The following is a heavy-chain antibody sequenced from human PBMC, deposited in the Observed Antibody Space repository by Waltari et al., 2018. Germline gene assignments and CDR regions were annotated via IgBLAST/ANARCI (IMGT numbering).Heavy chain of an antibody. J-gene: IGHJ4*02. D-gene: IGHD3-22*01. CDR1: GGSLSSSSYY. Sequence: QLQLQESGPGLVKPSETLSLTCTVSGGSLSSSSYYWGWIRQPPGQGMEWIGSIYYSGSTYYNPSLKSRVTISVDTSKNQFSLKLSSVTAADTAVYYCARQYYYDSSGYDFDYWGQGTLVTVSS. CDR2: IYYSGST. CDR3: ARQYYYDSSGYDFDY. V-gene: IGHV4-39*01.